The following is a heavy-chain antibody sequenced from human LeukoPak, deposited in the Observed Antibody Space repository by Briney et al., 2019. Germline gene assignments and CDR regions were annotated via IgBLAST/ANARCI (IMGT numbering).Heavy chain of an antibody. D-gene: IGHD2-2*01. V-gene: IGHV3-23*01. CDR2: ISGSGGST. J-gene: IGHJ3*02. CDR1: GFTFSSYA. CDR3: AKPPEGYCSSPSCPNAFDI. Sequence: GGSLRLSCAASGFTFSSYAMSWVRQAPGKGLEWVSAISGSGGSTYYADSVKGRFTISRDNAKNSLYLQMNSLRSEDTAVYYCAKPPEGYCSSPSCPNAFDIWGQGTMVTV.